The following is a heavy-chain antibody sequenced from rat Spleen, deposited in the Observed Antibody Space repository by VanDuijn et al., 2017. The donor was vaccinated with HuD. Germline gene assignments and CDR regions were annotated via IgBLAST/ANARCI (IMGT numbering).Heavy chain of an antibody. J-gene: IGHJ3*01. V-gene: IGHV2-47*01. CDR1: GLSLTSNS. CDR3: ARDRGNIGRGLAY. CDR2: IWTDGDT. Sequence: QVQLKESGPGLVQPSQTLSLTCTVSGLSLTSNSVSWIRQPPGKGLEWMGVIWTDGDTSYNSALKSRLSISRDTSKNQVFLKMSSLQTEDTATYYCARDRGNIGRGLAYWGQGTLVTVSS. D-gene: IGHD4-3*01.